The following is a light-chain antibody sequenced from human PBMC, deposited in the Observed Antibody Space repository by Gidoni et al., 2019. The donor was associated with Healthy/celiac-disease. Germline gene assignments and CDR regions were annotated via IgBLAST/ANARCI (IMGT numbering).Light chain of an antibody. CDR2: SAS. Sequence: IVMTQSPDSLAVSLGERAAINCKSSQSVLYSSNNKNYLAWYQQRPGQPPKLLISSASTRESGVPARFSGSGSGTDFTLTISSLQAEDVAVYYCQQYFNTPYTFGQGTKLEIK. CDR1: QSVLYSSNNKNY. CDR3: QQYFNTPYT. V-gene: IGKV4-1*01. J-gene: IGKJ2*01.